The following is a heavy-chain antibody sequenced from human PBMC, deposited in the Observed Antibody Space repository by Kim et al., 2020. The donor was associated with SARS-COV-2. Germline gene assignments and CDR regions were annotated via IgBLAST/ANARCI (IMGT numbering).Heavy chain of an antibody. CDR3: AKDLSQRDLAAAVYYYGMDV. J-gene: IGHJ6*02. V-gene: IGHV3-9*01. CDR2: ISWNSGSI. D-gene: IGHD6-13*01. CDR1: GFTFDDYA. Sequence: GGSLRLSCAASGFTFDDYAMHWVRQAPGKGLEWVSGISWNSGSIGYADSVKGRFTISRDNAKNSLYLQMNSLRAEDTALYYCAKDLSQRDLAAAVYYYGMDVWGQGTTVTVSS.